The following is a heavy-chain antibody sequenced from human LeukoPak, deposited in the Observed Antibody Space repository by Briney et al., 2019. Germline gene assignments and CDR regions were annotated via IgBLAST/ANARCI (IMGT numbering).Heavy chain of an antibody. J-gene: IGHJ4*02. CDR2: INWNGATT. Sequence: PGGSLRLSCVASEFTFEESGFTWVRQPPGKGLEWVSGINWNGATTAYADSVRGRFTISRDNARASVYLQMDSLRADDTALYFCARGVGTRVPDFFDDWGQGTLVTVSS. D-gene: IGHD1-26*01. CDR1: EFTFEESG. V-gene: IGHV3-20*04. CDR3: ARGVGTRVPDFFDD.